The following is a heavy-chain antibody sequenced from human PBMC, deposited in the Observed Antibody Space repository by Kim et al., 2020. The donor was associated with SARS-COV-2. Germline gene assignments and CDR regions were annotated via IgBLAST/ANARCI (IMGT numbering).Heavy chain of an antibody. J-gene: IGHJ4*02. CDR3: AKSHTHMVRGVIGEGGVDY. V-gene: IGHV3-23*01. D-gene: IGHD3-10*01. CDR2: ISGSGGST. Sequence: GGSLRLSCAASGFTFSSYAMSWVRQAPGKGLEWVSAISGSGGSTYYADSVEGRFTISRDNSKNTLYLQMNSLRAEDTAVYYCAKSHTHMVRGVIGEGGVDYWGQGTLVTVSS. CDR1: GFTFSSYA.